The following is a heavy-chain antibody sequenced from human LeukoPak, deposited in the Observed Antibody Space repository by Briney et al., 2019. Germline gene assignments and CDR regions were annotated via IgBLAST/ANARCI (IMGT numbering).Heavy chain of an antibody. CDR1: GGSISSYY. CDR2: IYYRGST. Sequence: SETLSLTCTVSGGSISSYYWSWIRQPPGKGLEWIGYIYYRGSTNYNPSLKSRVTISVDTSKNQFSLKLSSVTAADTALYYCARERSGWKDAFDIWGQGTMVTVSS. J-gene: IGHJ3*02. CDR3: ARERSGWKDAFDI. V-gene: IGHV4-59*01. D-gene: IGHD1-1*01.